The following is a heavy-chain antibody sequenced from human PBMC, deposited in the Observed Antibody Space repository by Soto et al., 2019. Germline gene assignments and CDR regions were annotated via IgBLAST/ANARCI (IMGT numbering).Heavy chain of an antibody. Sequence: PSQTRSLTFAISGDSVSSNSAAWNCISQSPSRGLEWLGRTYYRSKWYNDYAVSVKSRITINPDTSKNQFSLQLNSVTPEDTAVCYCARDNARVAGSPFFDYWGQGTLVTVSS. D-gene: IGHD6-19*01. CDR3: ARDNARVAGSPFFDY. CDR2: TYYRSKWYN. J-gene: IGHJ4*02. V-gene: IGHV6-1*01. CDR1: GDSVSSNSAA.